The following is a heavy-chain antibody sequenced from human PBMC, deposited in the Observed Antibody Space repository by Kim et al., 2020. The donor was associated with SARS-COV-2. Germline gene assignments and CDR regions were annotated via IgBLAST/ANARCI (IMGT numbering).Heavy chain of an antibody. CDR3: ARAVVVTGYYYGMDV. D-gene: IGHD2-21*02. J-gene: IGHJ6*02. Sequence: QKCQGRVTITADKSTSTAYMELSSLRSEDTAVYYCARAVVVTGYYYGMDVWGQGTTVTVSS. V-gene: IGHV1-69*04.